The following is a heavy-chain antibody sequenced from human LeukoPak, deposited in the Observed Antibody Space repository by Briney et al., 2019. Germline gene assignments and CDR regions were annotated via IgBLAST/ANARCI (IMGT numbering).Heavy chain of an antibody. CDR1: VFTSCTDF. CDR2: INGDGKST. Sequence: GGSLRLSRAASVFTSCTDFMCSVRQAPGKELVWVSRINGDGKSTTYADSVMGRFTISRDNAKNTLYLQMNNLRDEDTAGYYFAWEHYGPDYWGQGTLVTVSS. J-gene: IGHJ4*02. CDR3: AWEHYGPDY. D-gene: IGHD4-17*01. V-gene: IGHV3-74*01.